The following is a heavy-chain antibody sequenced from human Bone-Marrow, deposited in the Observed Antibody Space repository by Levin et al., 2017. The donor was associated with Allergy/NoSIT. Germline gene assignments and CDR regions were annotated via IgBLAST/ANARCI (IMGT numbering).Heavy chain of an antibody. J-gene: IGHJ4*02. CDR1: GFTFSRSV. V-gene: IGHV3-23*01. D-gene: IGHD3-22*01. Sequence: LSLTCAASGFTFSRSVMTWVRQAPGKGLEWVSVIIGSGSDSDYADSVKGRFTISRDNSKNTLYLQMTNLRVEDTAVYYCARDQDYYDSSGSSHWGQGTLVTVSS. CDR3: ARDQDYYDSSGSSH. CDR2: IIGSGSDS.